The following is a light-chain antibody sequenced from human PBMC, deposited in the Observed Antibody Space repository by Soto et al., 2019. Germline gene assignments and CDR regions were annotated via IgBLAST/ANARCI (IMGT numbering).Light chain of an antibody. J-gene: IGLJ2*01. CDR1: DIGSKG. CDR2: SDT. Sequence: SYELTQPPSVSVAPGKTASISCGGNDIGSKGVHWYQQKPGQAPVLVIYSDTDLPPVITERFSGSNSANLATLTISRVEAGDEAAYYCQVWASGSAHVVFGGGTKLTVL. V-gene: IGLV3-21*01. CDR3: QVWASGSAHVV.